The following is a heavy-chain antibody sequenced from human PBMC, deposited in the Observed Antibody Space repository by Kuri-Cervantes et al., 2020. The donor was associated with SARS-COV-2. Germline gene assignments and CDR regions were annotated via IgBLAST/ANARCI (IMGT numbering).Heavy chain of an antibody. V-gene: IGHV4-39*07. CDR2: IYYSGST. CDR3: VRVAIGGLYDAIDV. Sequence: SETLSLTCTVSGGSISSSSYYWGWIRQPPGKGLEWFGSIYYSGSTYYNPSLKSRVTISVDTSKRQFSLRLTSVTATDTAVYYCVRVAIGGLYDAIDVWGQGRMVTVSS. CDR1: GGSISSSSYY. D-gene: IGHD6-25*01. J-gene: IGHJ3*01.